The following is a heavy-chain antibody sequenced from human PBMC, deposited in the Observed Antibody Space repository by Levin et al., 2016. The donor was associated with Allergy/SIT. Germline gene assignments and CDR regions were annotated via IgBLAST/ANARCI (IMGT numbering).Heavy chain of an antibody. D-gene: IGHD4-11*01. CDR1: GFTFSNYW. Sequence: GESLKISCAASGFTFSNYWMNWVRQAPGKGLVWVSRVRGDGTTTHYADSVKGRFTISRDSAKNTLYLQMNSLRVEDTAVYYCARDKDPETTHRRFDYWGQGTLVTVSS. CDR2: VRGDGTTT. V-gene: IGHV3-74*01. CDR3: ARDKDPETTHRRFDY. J-gene: IGHJ4*02.